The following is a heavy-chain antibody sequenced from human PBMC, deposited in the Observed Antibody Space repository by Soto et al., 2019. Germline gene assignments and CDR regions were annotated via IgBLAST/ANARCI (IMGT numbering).Heavy chain of an antibody. Sequence: SFPTLGNPKQTLTLTCTFSGFSLINNGICVSCILQPPGKALEWLARIDWDDDKYYSTSLKTRLTISKDTSKNQVVLTMTNMDPVDTATYYCARAGELTNAFDIWGQGTMVTVSS. CDR2: IDWDDDK. J-gene: IGHJ3*02. CDR1: GFSLINNGIC. V-gene: IGHV2-70*11. D-gene: IGHD3-10*01. CDR3: ARAGELTNAFDI.